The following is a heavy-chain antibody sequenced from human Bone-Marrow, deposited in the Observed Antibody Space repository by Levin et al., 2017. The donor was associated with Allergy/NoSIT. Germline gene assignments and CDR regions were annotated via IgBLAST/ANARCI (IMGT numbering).Heavy chain of an antibody. D-gene: IGHD1-14*01. CDR1: GGSISRSPYY. J-gene: IGHJ4*01. CDR3: AREGTTQSWDY. CDR2: IYYIGNT. V-gene: IGHV4-39*07. Sequence: SQTLSLTCTVSGGSISRSPYYWVWIRQPPGKGLEWIGSIYYIGNTYYNPSLKSRVTISVYTSKNQFYLKLSSVTAADTAVYYCAREGTTQSWDYWGQVTLVTVSS.